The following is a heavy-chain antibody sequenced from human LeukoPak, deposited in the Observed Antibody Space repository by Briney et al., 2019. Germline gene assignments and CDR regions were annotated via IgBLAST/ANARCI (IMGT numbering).Heavy chain of an antibody. V-gene: IGHV4-34*01. Sequence: SETLSLTCAVYGGSFSGYYWNWIRQPPGKGLEWIGEINHSGSTNYNPSLKSRVTISVDTSKNQFSLKLSSVTAADTAVYYCARGGDDILTGPPQNWGQGTWSPSPQ. CDR1: GGSFSGYY. J-gene: IGHJ4*02. CDR2: INHSGST. D-gene: IGHD3-9*01. CDR3: ARGGDDILTGPPQN.